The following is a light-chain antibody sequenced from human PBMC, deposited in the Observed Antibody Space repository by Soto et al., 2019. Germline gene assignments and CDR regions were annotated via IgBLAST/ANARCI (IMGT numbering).Light chain of an antibody. J-gene: IGLJ2*01. Sequence: QSALTQPASVSGSPGQSITISCTGTSSDVGDFDCVSWYQQHPGKAPKLMIYEVSDRPSGVSNRFSGSKSGTSGTLDITGLQTGDEADYYCATWDGSLPGEVFGGGTKLTVL. V-gene: IGLV2-14*01. CDR1: SSDVGDFDC. CDR3: ATWDGSLPGEV. CDR2: EVS.